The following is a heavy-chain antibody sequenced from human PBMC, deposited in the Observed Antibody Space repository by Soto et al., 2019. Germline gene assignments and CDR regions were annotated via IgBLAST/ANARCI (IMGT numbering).Heavy chain of an antibody. D-gene: IGHD6-19*01. V-gene: IGHV4-4*02. J-gene: IGHJ5*02. Sequence: QVQLQESGPGLVKPSGTLSLTCAVSGGSISSSNWWSWVRQPPGKGLEWIGEIYHSGSTNYNPSLTSRVTLSVDKSKNPFSLKLSSVTAADTAVYYCARGIPGSGIAVARDNWFDPWGQGTLVTVSS. CDR3: ARGIPGSGIAVARDNWFDP. CDR2: IYHSGST. CDR1: GGSISSSNW.